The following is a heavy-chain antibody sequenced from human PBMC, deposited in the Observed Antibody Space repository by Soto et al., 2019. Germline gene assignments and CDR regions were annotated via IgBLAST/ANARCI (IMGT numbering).Heavy chain of an antibody. J-gene: IGHJ4*02. Sequence: SETLSLTCTVSGGSISSSSYYWGWIRQPPGKGLEWIGSIYYSGSTYYNPSLKSRVTISVDTSKNQFSLKLSSVTAADTAVYYCARQPRILTVYSGHFDYWGQGTLVTVS. CDR2: IYYSGST. CDR1: GGSISSSSYY. D-gene: IGHD3-9*01. V-gene: IGHV4-39*01. CDR3: ARQPRILTVYSGHFDY.